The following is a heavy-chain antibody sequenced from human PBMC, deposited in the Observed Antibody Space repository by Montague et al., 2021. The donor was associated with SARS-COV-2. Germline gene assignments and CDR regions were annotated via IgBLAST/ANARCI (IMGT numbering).Heavy chain of an antibody. CDR1: GFTFTDYT. J-gene: IGHJ4*02. V-gene: IGHV3-20*04. D-gene: IGHD1-26*01. CDR2: INWNGGDT. Sequence: SLRLSCAASGFTFTDYTMNWVRQVPGKGLEWVSGINWNGGDTGYADSVKGRFTISRDNAKNSLYLQMNSLRDEDTASYYCARVKVGATIDYWGQGTLVTVSS. CDR3: ARVKVGATIDY.